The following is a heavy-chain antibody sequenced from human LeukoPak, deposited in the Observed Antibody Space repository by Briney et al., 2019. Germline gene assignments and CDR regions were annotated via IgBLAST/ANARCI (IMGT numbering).Heavy chain of an antibody. CDR1: GFTFSHFW. D-gene: IGHD3-22*01. CDR3: ARAMDSSGWGAFDI. J-gene: IGHJ3*02. Sequence: GGSLRLSCAASGFTFSHFWMHWVRQVPGKGLVWVSRISNDGSRTAYADSVKGRFTISRDNANNSLYLQMNSLRAEDAAVYYCARAMDSSGWGAFDIWGQGTMVTVSS. CDR2: ISNDGSRT. V-gene: IGHV3-74*01.